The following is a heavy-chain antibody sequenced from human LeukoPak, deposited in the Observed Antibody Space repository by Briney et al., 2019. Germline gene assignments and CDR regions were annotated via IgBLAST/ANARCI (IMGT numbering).Heavy chain of an antibody. Sequence: GESLKISCKGSGYSFTSYWIGWVRQMPGKGLEWMGIIYPGDSDTRYSPSFQGQVTISADKSISTAYLQWSSLKASDTAMYYCARTYCSSTSCSPEYFQHWGQGTLVTVSS. V-gene: IGHV5-51*01. CDR1: GYSFTSYW. J-gene: IGHJ1*01. CDR2: IYPGDSDT. D-gene: IGHD2-2*01. CDR3: ARTYCSSTSCSPEYFQH.